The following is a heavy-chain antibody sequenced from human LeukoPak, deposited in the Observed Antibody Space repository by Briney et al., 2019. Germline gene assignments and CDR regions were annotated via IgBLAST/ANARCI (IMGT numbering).Heavy chain of an antibody. D-gene: IGHD6-19*01. Sequence: PSETLSLTCTVSGGSISSSSYYWGWIRQPPGKGLEWIGSIYYSGSTYYNPSLKSRVTISVDTSKNQFSLKLSSVTAADTAVYYCAEYSSGWYPHYYYYMDVWGKGTTVTVSS. CDR2: IYYSGST. CDR3: AEYSSGWYPHYYYYMDV. CDR1: GGSISSSSYY. J-gene: IGHJ6*03. V-gene: IGHV4-39*01.